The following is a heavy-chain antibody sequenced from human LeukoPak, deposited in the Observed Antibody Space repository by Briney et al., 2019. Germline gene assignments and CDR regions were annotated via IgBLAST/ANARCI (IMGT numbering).Heavy chain of an antibody. V-gene: IGHV3-53*04. CDR1: GFTVSSTY. CDR2: IDSGGST. Sequence: GGSLRLSCAASGFTVSSTYVRWVRQAPGKGLEWVSVIDSGGSTFYADSVKGRFTISRHNSKNTLYLQMDSLRPEDTAVYYCGRLSTWGQGTLVSVSS. D-gene: IGHD2-2*01. CDR3: GRLST. J-gene: IGHJ5*02.